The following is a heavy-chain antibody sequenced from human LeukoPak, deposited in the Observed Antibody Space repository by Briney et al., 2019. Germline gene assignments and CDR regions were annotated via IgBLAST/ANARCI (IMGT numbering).Heavy chain of an antibody. CDR1: GFTFDDYG. CDR3: ARFRGTHYRGYYYMDV. CDR2: INWNGGST. V-gene: IGHV3-20*04. Sequence: GGSLRLSCAASGFTFDDYGMSWVRQAPGKGLEWVSGINWNGGSTGYADSVKGRFTISRDNAKNSLYLQMNSLRAEDTALYYCARFRGTHYRGYYYMDVWGKGTTVTVS. D-gene: IGHD4/OR15-4a*01. J-gene: IGHJ6*03.